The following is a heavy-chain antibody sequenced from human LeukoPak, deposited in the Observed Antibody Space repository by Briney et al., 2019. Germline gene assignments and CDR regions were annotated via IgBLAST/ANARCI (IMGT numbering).Heavy chain of an antibody. D-gene: IGHD2-15*01. J-gene: IGHJ4*02. CDR1: GGTFSSYA. Sequence: GASVKVSCKASGGTFSSYAISWVRQAPGQGLEWMGGIIPIFGTANYAQKFQGRVTITADESTSTAYMELSSLRSEDTAVYYCARDEGYCSGGSCYSSNGYWGQGTLVTVSS. V-gene: IGHV1-69*13. CDR2: IIPIFGTA. CDR3: ARDEGYCSGGSCYSSNGY.